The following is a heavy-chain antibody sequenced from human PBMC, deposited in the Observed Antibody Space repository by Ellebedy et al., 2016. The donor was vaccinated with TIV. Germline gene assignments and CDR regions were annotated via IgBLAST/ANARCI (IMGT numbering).Heavy chain of an antibody. CDR3: VKGGDYDRPDD. V-gene: IGHV3-23*01. Sequence: GESLKISXAGSGFRFSNYAMSWVRQAPGRGLEWVSTISGTGGSTYYADTVQGRFTISRDNSKNILYLQMNSPRAEDAALYYCVKGGDYDRPDDWGQGTLVTVSS. J-gene: IGHJ4*02. CDR2: ISGTGGST. D-gene: IGHD4-17*01. CDR1: GFRFSNYA.